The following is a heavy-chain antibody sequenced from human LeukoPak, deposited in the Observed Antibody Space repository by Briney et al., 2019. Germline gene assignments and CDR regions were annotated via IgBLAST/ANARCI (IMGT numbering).Heavy chain of an antibody. Sequence: ASVKVSCKASGYTFTGYYMHWVRQAPGQGFEWMGWINPNSGGTNYAQKFQGRVTMTRDTSISTAYMELSRLRSDDTAVYYCARIMVRGALAFDYWGQGTLVTVSS. J-gene: IGHJ4*02. CDR3: ARIMVRGALAFDY. CDR1: GYTFTGYY. D-gene: IGHD3-10*01. CDR2: INPNSGGT. V-gene: IGHV1-2*02.